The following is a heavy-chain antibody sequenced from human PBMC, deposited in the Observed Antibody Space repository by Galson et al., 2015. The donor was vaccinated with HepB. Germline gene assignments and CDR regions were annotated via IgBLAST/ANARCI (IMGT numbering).Heavy chain of an antibody. CDR2: TSFDASNK. Sequence: SPRLSCAASGFSLKNYAMHWVRQAPGKGLEWVAITSFDASNKYYADSVKGRFTISRESSKDTLYLQMNSLRAEDTAVYYCARDQGGDYVNYYYYHGMDVWGQGTTVTVSS. J-gene: IGHJ6*02. CDR3: ARDQGGDYVNYYYYHGMDV. CDR1: GFSLKNYA. D-gene: IGHD4-17*01. V-gene: IGHV3-30*04.